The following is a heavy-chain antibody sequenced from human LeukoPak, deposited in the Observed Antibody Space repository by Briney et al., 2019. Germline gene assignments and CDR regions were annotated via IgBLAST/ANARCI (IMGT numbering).Heavy chain of an antibody. V-gene: IGHV4-39*07. CDR2: IYYSGST. J-gene: IGHJ4*02. CDR3: ARDGQAGGIAAAGTWHYFDY. CDR1: GGSISSSSYY. Sequence: PSETLSLTCTVSGGSISSSSYYWGWIRQPPGKGLEWIGSIYYSGSTYYNPSLKSRVTISVDTSKNQFSLKLSSVTAADTAVYYCARDGQAGGIAAAGTWHYFDYWGQGTLVTVSS. D-gene: IGHD6-13*01.